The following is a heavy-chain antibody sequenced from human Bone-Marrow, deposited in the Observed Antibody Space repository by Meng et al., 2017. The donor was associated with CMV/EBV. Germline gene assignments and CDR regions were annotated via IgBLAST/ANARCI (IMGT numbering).Heavy chain of an antibody. V-gene: IGHV3-30-3*02. Sequence: FNFSSDAMHWVRQAPGKGLEWVAVISYDGSNKYYADSVKGRFTISRDNSKNTLYLQMNSLRAEDTAVYYCANLGYCSGGSCYHGLYWGQGTLVTVSS. CDR2: ISYDGSNK. CDR1: FNFSSDA. CDR3: ANLGYCSGGSCYHGLY. D-gene: IGHD2-15*01. J-gene: IGHJ4*02.